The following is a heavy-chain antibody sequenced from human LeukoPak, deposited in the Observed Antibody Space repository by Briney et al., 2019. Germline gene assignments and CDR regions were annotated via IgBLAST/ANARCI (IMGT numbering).Heavy chain of an antibody. CDR1: GFTFSSYW. J-gene: IGHJ4*02. V-gene: IGHV3-7*03. Sequence: GGSLRLSCAASGFTFSSYWMSWVRQAPGKGLEWVANIKQDGSEKYYVDSVKGRFTISRDNSKNTLYLQMNSLRAEDTAVYYCAKRSGSTWGHFDYWGQGTLVTVSS. CDR3: AKRSGSTWGHFDY. CDR2: IKQDGSEK. D-gene: IGHD6-19*01.